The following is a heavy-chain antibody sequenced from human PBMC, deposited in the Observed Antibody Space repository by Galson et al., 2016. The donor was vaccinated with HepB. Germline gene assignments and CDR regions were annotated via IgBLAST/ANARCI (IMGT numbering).Heavy chain of an antibody. CDR2: IYGSDNT. Sequence: SLRLSCATPGFTVTHDYMTWVRQAPGKGLEWVSLIYGSDNTYYADSVKGRFTISRDISKSTLFLQMNSLRAEDPAVYYCAIVGGSNYGLRSDPLVIWGQGTMVTVSS. CDR1: GFTVTHDY. CDR3: AIVGGSNYGLRSDPLVI. D-gene: IGHD4/OR15-4a*01. V-gene: IGHV3-53*01. J-gene: IGHJ3*02.